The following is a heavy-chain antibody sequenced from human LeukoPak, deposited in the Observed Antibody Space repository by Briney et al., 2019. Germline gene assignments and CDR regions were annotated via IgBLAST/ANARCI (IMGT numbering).Heavy chain of an antibody. J-gene: IGHJ4*02. Sequence: GGSLGLSCVASGFPFSSYWMTWVRQAPEKGLGWVANIKQDGSKKSYVDSVKGRSTISRDNAKNSLYLQMNSLRAEDTAIYYCTRVGYIDEGIDYWGQGSLVTVSS. CDR3: TRVGYIDEGIDY. V-gene: IGHV3-7*04. D-gene: IGHD5-24*01. CDR2: IKQDGSKK. CDR1: GFPFSSYW.